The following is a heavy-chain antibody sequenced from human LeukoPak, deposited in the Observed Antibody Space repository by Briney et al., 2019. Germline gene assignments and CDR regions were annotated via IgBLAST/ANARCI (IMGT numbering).Heavy chain of an antibody. D-gene: IGHD4-17*01. CDR2: IYSGDTT. CDR3: ARRGYGDYAPFDY. CDR1: GFTFSSYA. Sequence: GGSLRLSCAASGFTFSSYAMTWVRQAPGKGLEWVSLIYSGDTTYYADSVKGRFTISRDNSKNTLYLQMNSLRADDTALYYCARRGYGDYAPFDYWGQGTLVTVSS. V-gene: IGHV3-66*04. J-gene: IGHJ4*02.